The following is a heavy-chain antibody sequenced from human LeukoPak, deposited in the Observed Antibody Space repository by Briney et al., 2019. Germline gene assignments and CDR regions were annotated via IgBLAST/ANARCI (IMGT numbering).Heavy chain of an antibody. CDR3: TRVNYYDSRSFYYGYFYY. CDR1: GFTFGDYA. V-gene: IGHV3-49*04. D-gene: IGHD3-22*01. CDR2: IRNQIYGAKT. J-gene: IGHJ4*02. Sequence: PGGSLRLSCTTSGFTFGDYAMSWVRQAPGKGLEWVGFIRNQIYGAKTDYAASVKGRFTISRVDSQRIAYLQINSLSTEDTAVFFCTRVNYYDSRSFYYGYFYYWGQGTLVTVSS.